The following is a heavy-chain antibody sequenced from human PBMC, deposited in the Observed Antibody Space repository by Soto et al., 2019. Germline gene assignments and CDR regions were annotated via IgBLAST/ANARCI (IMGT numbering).Heavy chain of an antibody. V-gene: IGHV4-39*01. CDR3: TRRIFAHWYFDL. D-gene: IGHD3-3*01. CDR2: IYFNGNA. CDR1: GDSIRSTYY. Sequence: QLQLQESGPGLVKPSETLSLTCVVSGDSIRSTYYWGWIRQPPEKGLEWIGSIYFNGNAYYNPSLESRVTMSVDTSMIQFSLNLSSVTAADTAVYYCTRRIFAHWYFDLWGRGTLVTVSS. J-gene: IGHJ2*01.